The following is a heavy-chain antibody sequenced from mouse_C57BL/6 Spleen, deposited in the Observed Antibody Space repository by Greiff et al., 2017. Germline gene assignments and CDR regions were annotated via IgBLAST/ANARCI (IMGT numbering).Heavy chain of an antibody. CDR1: GYTFTSYW. CDR3: ARSSDGYYYAMDY. D-gene: IGHD2-3*01. Sequence: QVHVKQPGAELVRPGSSVKLSCKASGYTFTSYWMHWVKQRPIQGLEWIGNIDPSDSETHYNQKFKDKATLTVDKSSSTAYMQLSSLTSEDSAVYYCARSSDGYYYAMDYWGQGTSVTVSS. CDR2: IDPSDSET. J-gene: IGHJ4*01. V-gene: IGHV1-52*01.